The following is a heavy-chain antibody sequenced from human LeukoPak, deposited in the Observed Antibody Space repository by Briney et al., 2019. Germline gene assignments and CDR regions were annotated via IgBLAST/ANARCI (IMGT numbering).Heavy chain of an antibody. CDR3: ARGLRPTGIFDY. J-gene: IGHJ4*02. CDR1: GYIFKNYG. CDR2: ISGYNGKA. V-gene: IGHV1-18*01. Sequence: ASVKVSCTTSGYIFKNYGINWVRQAPGQGLEWMGWISGYNGKAKYTRKFQGRVTMTTDTSTNTVYMELRSLRSDDTAVYYCARGLRPTGIFDYWGQGTLVTVSS. D-gene: IGHD4-11*01.